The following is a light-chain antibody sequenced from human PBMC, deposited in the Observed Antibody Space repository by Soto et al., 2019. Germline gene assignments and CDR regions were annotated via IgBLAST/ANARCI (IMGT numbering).Light chain of an antibody. CDR3: QQYNNYWT. J-gene: IGKJ1*01. V-gene: IGKV1-5*01. Sequence: DIQMTQSPSTLSASVVARVTITCRASQSISSWLAWYQQKPGRAPKLLIYDASSLESGVPSRFSGSGSATEFTLTISSLQPDDFATYYCQQYNNYWTFGQGTKVDIK. CDR2: DAS. CDR1: QSISSW.